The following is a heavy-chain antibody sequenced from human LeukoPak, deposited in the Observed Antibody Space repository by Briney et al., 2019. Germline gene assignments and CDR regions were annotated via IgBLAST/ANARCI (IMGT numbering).Heavy chain of an antibody. CDR1: GDSISINYN. CDR3: VRHRQWLLFPDY. Sequence: SETLSLACTVSGDSISINYNWGWIRQPPGKGLEWIGSIFYSGATYYSPSLKSRVTISVDTSKNQFSLKLSSMTAADTAVYYCVRHRQWLLFPDYWGQGTLVTVSS. D-gene: IGHD6-19*01. V-gene: IGHV4-39*01. CDR2: IFYSGAT. J-gene: IGHJ4*02.